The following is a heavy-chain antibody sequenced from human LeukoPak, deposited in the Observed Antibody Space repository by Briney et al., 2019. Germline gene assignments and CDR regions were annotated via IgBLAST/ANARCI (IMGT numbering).Heavy chain of an antibody. CDR2: IYHSGST. V-gene: IGHV4-38-2*02. Sequence: SETLSLTCTVSGYSISSGYYWGRIRQPPGKGLEWIGSIYHSGSTYYNPSLKSRVTISVDTSKNQFSLKLSSVTAADTAVYYCARGTSSGYYQSFVGPFDYWGQGTLVTVSS. CDR1: GYSISSGYY. J-gene: IGHJ4*02. D-gene: IGHD3-22*01. CDR3: ARGTSSGYYQSFVGPFDY.